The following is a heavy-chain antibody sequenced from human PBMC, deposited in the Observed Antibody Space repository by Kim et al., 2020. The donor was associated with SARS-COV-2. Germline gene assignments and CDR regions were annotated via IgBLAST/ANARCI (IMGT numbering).Heavy chain of an antibody. CDR3: ARGKGYSRGYGLDV. CDR1: GFTFSNSW. CDR2: INQDGSEK. Sequence: GGSLRLSCAASGFTFSNSWMNWVRQTPGKGLEWVANINQDGSEKYYVDSVKGRFTISRDNTKNSLFLQMNSLRAEDTAVYSCARGKGYSRGYGLDVWGKG. V-gene: IGHV3-7*01. J-gene: IGHJ6*04. D-gene: IGHD5-18*01.